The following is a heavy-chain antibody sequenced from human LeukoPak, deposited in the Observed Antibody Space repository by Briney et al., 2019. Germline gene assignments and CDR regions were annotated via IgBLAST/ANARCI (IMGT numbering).Heavy chain of an antibody. D-gene: IGHD2-15*01. CDR3: AKQLGYCSDGSCYFPY. CDR2: IYYSGST. CDR1: GGSISNYY. V-gene: IGHV4-59*01. J-gene: IGHJ4*02. Sequence: SETLSLTCTVSGGSISNYYWSWIRQPPGKGLEWIGYIYYSGSTNYNPSLKSRVTISVDTSKNQFSLKLSSVTAADTAVYYCAKQLGYCSDGSCYFPYWGQGTLVTVSS.